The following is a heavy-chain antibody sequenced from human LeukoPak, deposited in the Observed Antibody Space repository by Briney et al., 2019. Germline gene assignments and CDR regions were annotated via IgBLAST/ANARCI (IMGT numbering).Heavy chain of an antibody. J-gene: IGHJ4*02. CDR1: GGTFSSYA. D-gene: IGHD2-2*01. CDR2: IIPIFGTA. CDR3: ARYCSGTSCYGGFDY. V-gene: IGHV1-69*05. Sequence: GASVKVSCKASGGTFSSYAISWVRQAPGQGLEWMGGIIPIFGTANYAQKFQGRVTITTDESTSTAYMELSSLRSEDTAVYYCARYCSGTSCYGGFDYWGQGTLVTVSS.